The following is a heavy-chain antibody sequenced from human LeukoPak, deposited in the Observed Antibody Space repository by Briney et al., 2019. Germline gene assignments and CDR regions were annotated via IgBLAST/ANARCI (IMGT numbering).Heavy chain of an antibody. CDR1: GFTFSDFY. Sequence: GGSLRLSCAASGFTFSDFYMSWIRHAPGKGLEWVSYISSTGSYTDYADSVKGRFTISRDNAKNSLYLQMNSLRAEDTAVYYCARDRLQYSYGYDYWGQGTLVTVSS. CDR2: ISSTGSYT. V-gene: IGHV3-11*05. D-gene: IGHD5-18*01. CDR3: ARDRLQYSYGYDY. J-gene: IGHJ4*02.